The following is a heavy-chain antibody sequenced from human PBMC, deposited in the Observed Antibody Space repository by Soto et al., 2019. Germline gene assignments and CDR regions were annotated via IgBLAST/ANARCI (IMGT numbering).Heavy chain of an antibody. CDR1: GFTFGSYG. V-gene: IGHV3-48*02. CDR2: ISSSSSSI. J-gene: IGHJ6*01. CDR3: ARYCSGGSCYPTHNLYAMDV. D-gene: IGHD2-15*01. Sequence: GGSLRLSCAAPGFTFGSYGMNWVRQAPGKGLEWVSYISSSSSSIYYADTVKGRFTISRDNAKNSLYLQMNSLRDEETAVYYCARYCSGGSCYPTHNLYAMDVWGQGSTVTVSS.